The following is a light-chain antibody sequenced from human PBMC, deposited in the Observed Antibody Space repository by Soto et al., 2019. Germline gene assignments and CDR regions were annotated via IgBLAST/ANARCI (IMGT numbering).Light chain of an antibody. CDR2: DAS. V-gene: IGKV1-33*01. CDR3: QQYDNLPRT. CDR1: QDISNY. Sequence: DIQMTQSPSSLSASVGDRVTITCQASQDISNYLNWYQQKPGKAPKLLIYDASNLETGVPSRFNGSRSGKDFTVTISSLQPEDIATYYSQQYDNLPRTFGPGTKVDIK. J-gene: IGKJ3*01.